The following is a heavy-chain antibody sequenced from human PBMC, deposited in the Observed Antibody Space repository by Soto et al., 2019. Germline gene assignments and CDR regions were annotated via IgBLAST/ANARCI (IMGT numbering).Heavy chain of an antibody. D-gene: IGHD6-13*01. J-gene: IGHJ6*02. Sequence: QVQLVQSGAEAKKPGASVKVSCKASGYTFTGYYIHWVRQAPGQGLEWMGWINPNSGGTNYAQKFQGWVTMTRDTSISTAYMELSRLRSDDTAMYYCARDLSSSSWYNYYYGMDVWGQGTTVTVSS. CDR1: GYTFTGYY. V-gene: IGHV1-2*04. CDR3: ARDLSSSSWYNYYYGMDV. CDR2: INPNSGGT.